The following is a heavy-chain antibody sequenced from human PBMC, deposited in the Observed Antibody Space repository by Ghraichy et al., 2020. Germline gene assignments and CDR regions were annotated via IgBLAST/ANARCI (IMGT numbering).Heavy chain of an antibody. V-gene: IGHV3-7*03. D-gene: IGHD2-2*01. CDR1: GFASSSHY. J-gene: IGHJ3*01. CDR3: AREAIVAVPVPMDDAFDF. CDR2: IKQDGRDK. Sequence: GESLNISCEASGFASSSHYMTWVRQAPGKGLEWVANIKQDGRDKNYVDSVKGRFTISRDNTKNSVYLQMNSLRAEDTDIYYCAREAIVAVPVPMDDAFDFWGQGTMVAVSS.